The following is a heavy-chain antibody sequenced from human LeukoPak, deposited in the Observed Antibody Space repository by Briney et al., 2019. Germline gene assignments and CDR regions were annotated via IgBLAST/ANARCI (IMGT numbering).Heavy chain of an antibody. V-gene: IGHV4-31*03. CDR3: AMVMVRGVIYD. Sequence: SETLSLTCTVSGGSINSGGYYWSWIRQHPGKGLEWIGYIYYSGSTYYNPSLKSRVTISVDTSKNQFTLKLSSVTAADTAVYYCAMVMVRGVIYDWGQGTLVTVSS. CDR2: IYYSGST. J-gene: IGHJ4*02. CDR1: GGSINSGGYY. D-gene: IGHD3-10*01.